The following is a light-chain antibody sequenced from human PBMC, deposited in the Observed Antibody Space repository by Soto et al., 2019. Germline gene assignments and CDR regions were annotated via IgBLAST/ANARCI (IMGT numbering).Light chain of an antibody. CDR1: QSVLSSSNNKNY. Sequence: DIVMTQSPDSLAVSLGERATINCKSSQSVLSSSNNKNYLAWYQQKPGQPPKLLIYWASTRESGVPDRFSGSGSGTDFTLTISSLQAEDVAVYYCQQCYSIPYTFGQGTKLEIK. J-gene: IGKJ2*01. CDR2: WAS. CDR3: QQCYSIPYT. V-gene: IGKV4-1*01.